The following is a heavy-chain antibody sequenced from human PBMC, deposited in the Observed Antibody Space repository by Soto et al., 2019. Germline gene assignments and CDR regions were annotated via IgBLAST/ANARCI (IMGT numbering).Heavy chain of an antibody. CDR2: ISAYNGNT. CDR1: GYTFTSYG. J-gene: IGHJ6*03. D-gene: IGHD2-2*01. V-gene: IGHV1-18*01. CDR3: ARWADCSSTSFYVPIHDYYYYYMDV. Sequence: GASVKVSCKASGYTFTSYGISWVRQAPGQGLEWMGWISAYNGNTNYAQKLQGRVTMTTDTSTSTAYMELRSLRSDDTAVYYCARWADCSSTSFYVPIHDYYYYYMDVWGKGTTVTVSS.